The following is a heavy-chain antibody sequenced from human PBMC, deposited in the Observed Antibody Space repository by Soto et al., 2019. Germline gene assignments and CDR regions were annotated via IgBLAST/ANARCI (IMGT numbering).Heavy chain of an antibody. CDR3: AKRTLVPVNGHNWFDP. Sequence: EVQLLESGGGLVQPGGSLRLSCAASGFTFSSYAMSWVRQAPGKGLEWVSTISSSGDSTYYADSVKGRFTISRDNSKNTLYLQMNSLRAEDTAIDYCAKRTLVPVNGHNWFDPWGQGTLVTVSS. D-gene: IGHD2-2*01. V-gene: IGHV3-23*01. CDR1: GFTFSSYA. J-gene: IGHJ5*02. CDR2: ISSSGDST.